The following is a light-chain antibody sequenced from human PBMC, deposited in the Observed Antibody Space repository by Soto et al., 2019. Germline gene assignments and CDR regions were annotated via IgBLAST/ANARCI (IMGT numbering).Light chain of an antibody. CDR2: LNSDGSH. J-gene: IGLJ7*01. CDR1: SGHSSYA. Sequence: QPVLTQSPSASASLGASVKLTCTLSSGHSSYAIAWHQQQPEKGPRYLMKLNSDGSHSKGDGIPDRFSGSSSGAERYLTISSPQSEDEADYYCQTWGTGIHVFGGGTQLTVL. V-gene: IGLV4-69*01. CDR3: QTWGTGIHV.